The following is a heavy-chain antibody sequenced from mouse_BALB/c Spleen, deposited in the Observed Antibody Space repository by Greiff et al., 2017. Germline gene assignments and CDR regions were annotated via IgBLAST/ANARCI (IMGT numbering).Heavy chain of an antibody. Sequence: EVHLVESGGGLVQPGGSLKLSCAASGFTFSSYTMSWVRQTPEKRLEWVAYISNGGGSTYYPDTVKGRFTISRDNAKNTLYLQMSSLKSEDTAMYYCARHEVDYDVAYWGQGTLVTVSA. J-gene: IGHJ3*01. D-gene: IGHD2-4*01. V-gene: IGHV5-12-2*01. CDR3: ARHEVDYDVAY. CDR2: ISNGGGST. CDR1: GFTFSSYT.